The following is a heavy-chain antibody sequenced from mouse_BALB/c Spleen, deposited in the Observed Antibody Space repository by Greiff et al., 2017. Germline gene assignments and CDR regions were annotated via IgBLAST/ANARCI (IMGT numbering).Heavy chain of an antibody. CDR3: AREAYDGYPIAY. CDR1: GFSLTSYG. Sequence: VQLQESGPGLVAPSQSLSITCTVSGFSLTSYGVHWVRQPPGKGLEWLGVIWAGGSTNYNSALMSRLSISKDNSKSQVFLKMNSLQTDDTAMYYCAREAYDGYPIAYWGQGTLVTVSA. V-gene: IGHV2-9*02. J-gene: IGHJ3*01. CDR2: IWAGGST. D-gene: IGHD2-3*01.